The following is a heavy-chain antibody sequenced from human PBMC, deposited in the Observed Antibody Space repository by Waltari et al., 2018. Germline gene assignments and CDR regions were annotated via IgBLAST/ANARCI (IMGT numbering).Heavy chain of an antibody. V-gene: IGHV1-69*02. CDR1: GGTFSSYT. Sequence: QVQLVQSGAEVKKPGSSVKVSCKASGGTFSSYTISWVRQATGQGLEWMGRCMPILGIANYAQKFQGRVTITADKSTSTAYMELSSLRSEDTAVYYCARISSRTVWYWGQGTLVTVSS. J-gene: IGHJ4*02. CDR3: ARISSRTVWY. CDR2: CMPILGIA. D-gene: IGHD3-16*01.